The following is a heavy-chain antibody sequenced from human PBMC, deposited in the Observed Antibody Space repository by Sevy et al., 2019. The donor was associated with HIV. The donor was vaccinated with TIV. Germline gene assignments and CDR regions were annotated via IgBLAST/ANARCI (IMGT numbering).Heavy chain of an antibody. Sequence: GGSLRLSCVASGFIFDDYGMHWVRQAPGKGLEWVALISHDGGKKYYADSGRGRFTISRDNSKNRLYLQMNTLRRDDTAAYFCTKDPPVYGDFPYGMDVWGQGTTVTVSS. D-gene: IGHD4-17*01. V-gene: IGHV3-30*18. CDR2: ISHDGGKK. CDR1: GFIFDDYG. J-gene: IGHJ6*02. CDR3: TKDPPVYGDFPYGMDV.